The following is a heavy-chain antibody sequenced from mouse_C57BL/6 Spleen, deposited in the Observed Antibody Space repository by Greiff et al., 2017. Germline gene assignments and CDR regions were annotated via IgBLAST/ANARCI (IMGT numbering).Heavy chain of an antibody. CDR3: ARELPYAMDY. CDR1: GYTFTDYY. Sequence: VQLQQSGPELVKPGASVKISCKASGYTFTDYYMNWVKQSHGKSLEWIGDINPNNGGTSYNQKFKGKATLTVDKSSSTAYMEIRSLTSEDSAVCYCARELPYAMDYWGQGTSVTVSS. D-gene: IGHD2-1*01. CDR2: INPNNGGT. V-gene: IGHV1-26*01. J-gene: IGHJ4*01.